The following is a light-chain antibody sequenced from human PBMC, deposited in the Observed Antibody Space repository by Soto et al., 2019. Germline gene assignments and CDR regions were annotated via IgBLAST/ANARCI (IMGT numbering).Light chain of an antibody. CDR1: QNINNW. Sequence: TQMTQSPSTLSASVGDRVTLTCRASQNINNWLAWYQQKPGKAPKVLIYDASSLESGVPSRFSGSGSGTEFTLTISSLQPGDFATYYCQQYDGNFGPGTKVDIK. CDR3: QQYDGN. J-gene: IGKJ3*01. V-gene: IGKV1-5*01. CDR2: DAS.